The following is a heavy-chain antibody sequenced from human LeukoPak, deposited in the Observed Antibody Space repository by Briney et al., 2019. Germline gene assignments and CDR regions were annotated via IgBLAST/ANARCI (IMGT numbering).Heavy chain of an antibody. CDR1: GFTFSSYA. Sequence: GGSLRLSCAASGFTFSSYAMHWVRQAPGKGLEWVAVISYDGSNKYYADSVKGRFTISRDNSKNSLYLQMNSLRTEDTALYYCAKDFRVWGQGTLVTVSS. CDR2: ISYDGSNK. CDR3: AKDFRV. V-gene: IGHV3-30*04. J-gene: IGHJ4*02.